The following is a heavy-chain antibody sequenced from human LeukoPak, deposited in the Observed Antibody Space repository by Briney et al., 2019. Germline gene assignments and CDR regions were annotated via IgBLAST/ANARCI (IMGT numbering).Heavy chain of an antibody. Sequence: GGSLRLSCAASGFTVSGNYMNWVRQAPGKGLEWVSMIYPNGNTFYTDSVKGRFTISRDNSKNTLDLQMSSLRAEDTAVYYCAKDILAAGLFFDYWGQGTLVTVSS. CDR2: IYPNGNT. D-gene: IGHD6-13*01. CDR1: GFTVSGNY. J-gene: IGHJ4*02. V-gene: IGHV3-66*01. CDR3: AKDILAAGLFFDY.